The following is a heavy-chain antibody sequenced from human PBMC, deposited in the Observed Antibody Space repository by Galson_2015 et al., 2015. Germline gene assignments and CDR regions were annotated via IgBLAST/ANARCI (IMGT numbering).Heavy chain of an antibody. V-gene: IGHV6-1*01. CDR2: TYLRSRWYY. J-gene: IGHJ5*02. CDR3: AREGWIIDGYEDVDT. D-gene: IGHD5-24*01. Sequence: CAISGDSVASQSATWDWIRQSPSRGLEWLGRTYLRSRWYYDYTESVKGRITISPDTSKNQFSLQLNSVTPEDTAVYYCAREGWIIDGYEDVDTWCQGTLVTVSS. CDR1: GDSVASQSAT.